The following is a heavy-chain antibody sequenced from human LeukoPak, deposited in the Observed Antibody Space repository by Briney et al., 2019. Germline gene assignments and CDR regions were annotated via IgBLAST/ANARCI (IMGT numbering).Heavy chain of an antibody. CDR1: GYRFTSYW. D-gene: IGHD4-17*01. CDR3: ARPGAYGDYCFDM. J-gene: IGHJ3*02. V-gene: IGHV5-51*01. CDR2: IYPGDSDT. Sequence: LGESLKISCKGSGYRFTSYWIGWVRQMPGKGLEWMGIIYPGDSDTRYSPSFQDQVTISADKSISTAYLQWSSLKALDTATYYCARPGAYGDYCFDMWGQGTMVTVSS.